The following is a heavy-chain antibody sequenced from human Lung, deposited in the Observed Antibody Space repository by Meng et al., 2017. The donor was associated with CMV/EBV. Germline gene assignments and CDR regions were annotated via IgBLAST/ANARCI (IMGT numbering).Heavy chain of an antibody. J-gene: IGHJ3*02. V-gene: IGHV3-30-3*01. CDR1: GFTFSSYA. CDR2: ISYDGSNK. D-gene: IGHD4-17*01. CDR3: ARDNYGDYGDACDI. Sequence: GGSXRLSCAASGFTFSSYAMHWVRQAPGKGLEWVAVISYDGSNKYYADSVKGRFTISRDNSKNTLYLQMNSLRAEDTAVYYCARDNYGDYGDACDIWGQGTXVTVSS.